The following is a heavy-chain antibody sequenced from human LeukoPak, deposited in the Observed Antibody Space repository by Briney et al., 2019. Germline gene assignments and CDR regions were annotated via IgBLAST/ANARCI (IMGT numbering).Heavy chain of an antibody. V-gene: IGHV4-39*02. CDR2: IYYSGST. CDR3: ARDLGAAAAGTNY. CDR1: GGSISSSSYY. D-gene: IGHD6-13*01. Sequence: SETLSLTCTVSGGSISSSSYYWGWIRQPPGKGLEWIGSIYYSGSTYYNPSLKSRVTISVDTSKNQFSLKLSSVTAADTAVYYCARDLGAAAAGTNYWGQGTLVTVSS. J-gene: IGHJ4*02.